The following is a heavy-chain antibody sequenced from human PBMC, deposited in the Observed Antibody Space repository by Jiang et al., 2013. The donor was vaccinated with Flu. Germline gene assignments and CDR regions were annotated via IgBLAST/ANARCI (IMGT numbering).Heavy chain of an antibody. CDR3: ARATAAVQGFDY. CDR2: IDNSGST. V-gene: IGHV4-39*07. D-gene: IGHD6-13*01. Sequence: GLVKPSETLSLTCSVSGGSFSSVMHYWVWIRQPPGKGLEWIGSIDNSGSTTYNRSLKSRVSMSVDTSKNQFSLKLSSVTAADTAVYYCARATAAVQGFDYWGQGTLVTVSS. J-gene: IGHJ4*02. CDR1: GGSFSSVMHY.